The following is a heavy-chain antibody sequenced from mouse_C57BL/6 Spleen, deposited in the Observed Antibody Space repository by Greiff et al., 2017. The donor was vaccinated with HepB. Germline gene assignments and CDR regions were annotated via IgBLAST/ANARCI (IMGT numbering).Heavy chain of an antibody. Sequence: VQLQQSGPELVKPGASVKISCKASGYTFTDYYMNWVKQSHGKSLEWIGDINPNNGGTSYNQKFKGKATLTVDKSSSTAYMELRSLTSEDSAVYYCARESYGAYWGQGTLVTVSA. D-gene: IGHD1-1*01. CDR2: INPNNGGT. J-gene: IGHJ3*01. V-gene: IGHV1-26*01. CDR3: ARESYGAY. CDR1: GYTFTDYY.